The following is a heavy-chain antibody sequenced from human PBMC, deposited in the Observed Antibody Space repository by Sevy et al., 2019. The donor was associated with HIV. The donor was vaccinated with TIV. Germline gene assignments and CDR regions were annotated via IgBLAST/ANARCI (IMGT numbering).Heavy chain of an antibody. CDR2: IYSGGST. CDR3: ARNIAVAGTEAFDI. Sequence: GGSLRLSCAASGFTVSSNYMSWVRQAPGKGLEWVSVIYSGGSTYYADSVKGRFTISRDNSKNTLYLQMNSRRAEDTAVYYCARNIAVAGTEAFDIWGQGTMVTVSS. V-gene: IGHV3-53*01. D-gene: IGHD6-19*01. CDR1: GFTVSSNY. J-gene: IGHJ3*02.